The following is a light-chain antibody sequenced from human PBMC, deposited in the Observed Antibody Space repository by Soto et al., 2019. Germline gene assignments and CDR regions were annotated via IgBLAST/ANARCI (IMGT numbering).Light chain of an antibody. CDR1: SSDVGGYDY. V-gene: IGLV2-14*01. J-gene: IGLJ1*01. CDR2: SVS. Sequence: QSALTQPASVSGSPGQSITISCTGTSSDVGGYDYVSWYQQRPGRAPKLMIYSVSYRPSGVSNRFSGSKSGNTASLTISGLQAEDEADYYCTSYTSSITYVFGTGTKVTVL. CDR3: TSYTSSITYV.